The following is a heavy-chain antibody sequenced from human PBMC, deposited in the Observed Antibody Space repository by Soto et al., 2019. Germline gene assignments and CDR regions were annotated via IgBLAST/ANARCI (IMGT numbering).Heavy chain of an antibody. D-gene: IGHD2-2*01. CDR2: ISYDGSNK. V-gene: IGHV3-30-3*01. CDR3: ARECSSTSCYFIGLGGMDV. J-gene: IGHJ6*02. CDR1: GFTFSSYA. Sequence: VQLVESGGGVVQPGRSLRLSCAASGFTFSSYAMHWVRQAPGKGLEWVAVISYDGSNKYYADSVKGRFTISRDNSKNTLYLQMNSLRAEDTAVYYCARECSSTSCYFIGLGGMDVWGQGTTVTVSS.